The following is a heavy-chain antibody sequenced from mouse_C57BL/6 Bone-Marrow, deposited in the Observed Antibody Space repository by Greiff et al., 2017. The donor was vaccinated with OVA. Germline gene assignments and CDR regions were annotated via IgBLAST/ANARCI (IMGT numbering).Heavy chain of an antibody. V-gene: IGHV1-50*01. CDR2: IDPSDSYT. J-gene: IGHJ1*03. D-gene: IGHD1-1*01. CDR1: GYTFTSYW. Sequence: VQLQQPGAELVKPGASVKLSCKASGYTFTSYWMQWVKQRPGQGLEWIGEIDPSDSYTNYNQKFKGKATLTVDTSSSTAYMQLSSLTSEDSAVYYCASPPITTVVATKGYWYFDVWGTGTTVTVSS. CDR3: ASPPITTVVATKGYWYFDV.